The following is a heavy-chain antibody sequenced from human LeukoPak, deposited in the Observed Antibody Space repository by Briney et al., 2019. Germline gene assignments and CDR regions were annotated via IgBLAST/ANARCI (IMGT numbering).Heavy chain of an antibody. CDR2: IYWDDDK. Sequence: TLSLTCAVYGGSFSGYYWSWIRQPPGKALEWLALIYWDDDKNYSPSLKTRLTITKDTSKNQVVLTMANMDPVDTGTYYCAHRERIPTAGNWFDPWGQGILVTASS. J-gene: IGHJ5*02. V-gene: IGHV2-70*12. CDR3: AHRERIPTAGNWFDP. D-gene: IGHD6-13*01. CDR1: GGSFSGYY.